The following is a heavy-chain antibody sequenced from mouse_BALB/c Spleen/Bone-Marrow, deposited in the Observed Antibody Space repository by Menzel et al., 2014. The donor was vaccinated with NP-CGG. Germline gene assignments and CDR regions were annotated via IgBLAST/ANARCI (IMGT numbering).Heavy chain of an antibody. CDR3: ARIYYYGRDY. J-gene: IGHJ2*01. V-gene: IGHV1-7*01. CDR2: INPSTGYT. CDR1: GYTFTNYW. D-gene: IGHD1-1*01. Sequence: QVQLQQSGAELAKPGASVKMSCKASGYTFTNYWMHWVKQRPGQGLEWIGYINPSTGYTEYNQKSKDKATLTADKSSSTAYMQLSSLTSEDSVVYCCARIYYYGRDYWGQGTTLTVSS.